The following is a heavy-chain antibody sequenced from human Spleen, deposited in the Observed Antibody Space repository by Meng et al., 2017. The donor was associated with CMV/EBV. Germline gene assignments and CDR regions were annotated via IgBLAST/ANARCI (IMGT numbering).Heavy chain of an antibody. CDR2: IYYTGSI. D-gene: IGHD2-8*01. V-gene: IGHV4-59*01. J-gene: IGHJ6*02. CDR1: GGSISDYY. Sequence: SETLSLTCTVSGGSISDYYWSWIRQPPGKGLEWIGYIYYTGSINYNPSLKSRVTISVDTSKNQFSLKLSSVTAADTAVYYCPRLGVLYYYYGMDVWGQGTTVTVSS. CDR3: PRLGVLYYYYGMDV.